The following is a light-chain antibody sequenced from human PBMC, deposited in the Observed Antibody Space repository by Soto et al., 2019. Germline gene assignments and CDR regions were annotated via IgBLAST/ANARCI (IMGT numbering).Light chain of an antibody. V-gene: IGKV1-6*01. CDR1: QGIRNE. CDR3: LKNFTYPRR. J-gene: IGKJ1*01. Sequence: AIQMTQSPSSVSASVGDRVTITCRASQGIRNELGWYQQKPGKAPKLLIYSASSLQSGVPSRFSGSGSGTYFILPHSALQPEVLATYFCLKNFTYPRRFGQGPRGYIK. CDR2: SAS.